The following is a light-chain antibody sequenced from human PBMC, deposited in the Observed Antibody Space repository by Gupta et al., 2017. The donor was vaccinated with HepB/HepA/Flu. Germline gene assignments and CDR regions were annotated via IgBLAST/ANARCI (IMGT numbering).Light chain of an antibody. CDR1: RNDVGGYNY. Sequence: QSALTQPASVSGSPGQSSTISCTGTRNDVGGYNYVSWYQQHSVKAPNLLIYDDSSRHSAVSTRFSGSKSATTASLTTTGLQAEDGADYYCRSYTISSNIVVFGGGTKLTVL. V-gene: IGLV2-14*01. CDR2: DDS. J-gene: IGLJ2*01. CDR3: RSYTISSNIVV.